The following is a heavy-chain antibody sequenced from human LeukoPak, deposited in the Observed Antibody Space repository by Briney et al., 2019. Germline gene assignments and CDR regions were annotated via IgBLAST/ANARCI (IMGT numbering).Heavy chain of an antibody. J-gene: IGHJ6*02. CDR3: AKGPIGDILTIYYAGGMDV. CDR1: GFTFHDYA. Sequence: GRSLRLSCAASGFTFHDYAMHWVRQAPGKGLEWVSGISWNSGIIVYADSVKGRFTISRDNAENSLYLQMNSLRPEDTALYYCAKGPIGDILTIYYAGGMDVWGQGTTVTVSS. D-gene: IGHD3-9*01. V-gene: IGHV3-9*01. CDR2: ISWNSGII.